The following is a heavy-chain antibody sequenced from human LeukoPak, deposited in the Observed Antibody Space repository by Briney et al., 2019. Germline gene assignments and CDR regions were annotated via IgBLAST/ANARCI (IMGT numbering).Heavy chain of an antibody. D-gene: IGHD5-24*01. CDR2: IYSSGRYI. CDR3: ARGGGSRDGLTTSFDY. J-gene: IGHJ4*02. CDR1: GFTFGSYS. V-gene: IGHV3-21*01. Sequence: GGSLRLSCAASGFTFGSYSMDWVRQALTAGLEWVSSIYSSGRYIYYADSVKGRFTISRDNAKNSLNLQMNSLRAEDTAVYYCARGGGSRDGLTTSFDYWGQGTVVTVSP.